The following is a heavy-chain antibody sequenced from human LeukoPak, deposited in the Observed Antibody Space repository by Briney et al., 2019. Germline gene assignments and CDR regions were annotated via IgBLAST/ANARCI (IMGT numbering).Heavy chain of an antibody. CDR1: GFTVSSSY. CDR2: IYAGGST. V-gene: IGHV3-53*01. CDR3: ARDFGVY. D-gene: IGHD3-16*01. J-gene: IGHJ4*02. Sequence: PGGSLRRSCAASGFTVSSSYMSWVRQAPGKGLEWVSVIYAGGSTYYADTVKGRFTISRDSSKNSLYLQMNSLRAEDTAVYYCARDFGVYWGQGTLVTVS.